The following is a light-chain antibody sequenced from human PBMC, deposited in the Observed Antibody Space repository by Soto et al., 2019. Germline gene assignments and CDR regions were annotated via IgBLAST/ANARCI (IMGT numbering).Light chain of an antibody. CDR1: HSVSSSY. CDR2: GAS. V-gene: IGKV3-20*01. J-gene: IGKJ5*01. CDR3: QHFGGTTFT. Sequence: EIVLTQSPGTLSLSPGEGATLSCRASHSVSSSYIAWYQQRPGQTPSLLIYGASTRATGIPDRFSGSVSGTHFTLTISRLEPGDFAVYYCQHFGGTTFTFGQGTRLESK.